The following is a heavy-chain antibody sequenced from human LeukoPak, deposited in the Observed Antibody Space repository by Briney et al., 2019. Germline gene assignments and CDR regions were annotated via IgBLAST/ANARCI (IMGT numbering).Heavy chain of an antibody. CDR1: GYTFTSYD. V-gene: IGHV1-8*01. CDR3: ARVKASSGWPYYYYYMDV. D-gene: IGHD6-19*01. Sequence: ASVKVSCKASGYTFTSYDINWARQATGQGLEWMGWMSPNSGNTGYAQKFQGRVTMTRNTSISTAYMELSSLRSEDTAVYYCARVKASSGWPYYYYYMDVWGKGTTVTVSS. J-gene: IGHJ6*03. CDR2: MSPNSGNT.